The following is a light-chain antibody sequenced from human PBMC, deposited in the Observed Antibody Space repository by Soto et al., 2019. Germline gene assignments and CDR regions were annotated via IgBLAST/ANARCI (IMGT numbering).Light chain of an antibody. CDR3: CSYAPSRTLL. CDR1: SSDDGTYNL. CDR2: EGN. J-gene: IGLJ3*02. Sequence: QSALTQPASVSGSPGQSITISCTGTSSDDGTYNLVTWYQQHPGKVPKLILYEGNKRPSGVSDRFSASKSGNTASLTISGLQAEDEADYYCCSYAPSRTLLFGGGTKLTVL. V-gene: IGLV2-23*01.